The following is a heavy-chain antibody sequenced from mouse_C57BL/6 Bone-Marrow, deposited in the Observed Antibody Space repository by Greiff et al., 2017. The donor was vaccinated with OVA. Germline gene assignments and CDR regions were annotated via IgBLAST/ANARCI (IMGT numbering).Heavy chain of an antibody. V-gene: IGHV3-6*01. CDR2: ISYDGST. CDR1: CYSITRGYY. CDR3: ARDYDGSSFLDY. D-gene: IGHD1-1*01. J-gene: IGHJ2*01. Sequence: EVQLQQSGPGLVKPSQSLSLPCSVTCYSITRGYYWTWIRQFPGNKLAWMGYISYDGSTNYNPSLKKRISSTRDTYKNQFCLKLNSVTTEDTATYDCARDYDGSSFLDYWGQGTTLTVSS.